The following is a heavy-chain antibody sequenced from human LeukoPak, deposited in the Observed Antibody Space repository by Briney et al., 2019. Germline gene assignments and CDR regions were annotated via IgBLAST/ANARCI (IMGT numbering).Heavy chain of an antibody. CDR1: GFTFSTYG. D-gene: IGHD6-13*01. Sequence: GGSLRLSCAASGFTFSTYGMHWVRQAPGKGLEWVAVISYDGSNKYYGDSVKGRFTISRDNSQNTLYLQMNSLRAEDTAVYYCSTSPSFGSSWYQFNYWGQGTLVTVSS. J-gene: IGHJ4*02. CDR3: STSPSFGSSWYQFNY. CDR2: ISYDGSNK. V-gene: IGHV3-30*03.